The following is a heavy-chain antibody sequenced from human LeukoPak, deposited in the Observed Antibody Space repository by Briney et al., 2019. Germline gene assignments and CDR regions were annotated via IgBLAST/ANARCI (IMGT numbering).Heavy chain of an antibody. V-gene: IGHV3-30-3*01. CDR3: ARDRMVTLYYFEY. D-gene: IGHD2-21*02. J-gene: IGHJ4*02. CDR1: GFTFSTYA. CDR2: ISYDGSNK. Sequence: GGSLRLSCAASGFTFSTYAMHWVRQAPGKGLEWVAVISYDGSNKYYADSVKGRFTISRDNSKNTLYLQMNSLRAGDTAVYYCARDRMVTLYYFEYWGQGTLVTVSS.